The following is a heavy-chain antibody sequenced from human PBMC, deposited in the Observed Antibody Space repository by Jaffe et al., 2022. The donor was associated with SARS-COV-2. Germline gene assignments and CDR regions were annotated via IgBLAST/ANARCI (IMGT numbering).Heavy chain of an antibody. CDR2: IIPIFGTA. CDR1: GGTFSSYA. CDR3: ARAGYSSLRPYYYYYMDV. Sequence: QVQLVQSGAEVKKPGSSVKVSCKASGGTFSSYAISWVRQAPGQGLEWMGGIIPIFGTANYAQKFQGRVTITADESTSTAYMELSSLRSEDTAVYYCARAGYSSLRPYYYYYMDVWGKGTTVTVSS. D-gene: IGHD6-19*01. J-gene: IGHJ6*03. V-gene: IGHV1-69*01.